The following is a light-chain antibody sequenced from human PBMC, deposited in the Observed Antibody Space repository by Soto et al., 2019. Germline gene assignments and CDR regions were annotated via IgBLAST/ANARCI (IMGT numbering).Light chain of an antibody. CDR1: SSDVGSYNL. V-gene: IGLV2-23*01. Sequence: QSALTQPASVSWSPGQSITISCTGTSSDVGSYNLVSWYQQHPGKAPKLMIYEGSKRPSGVSNRFSGSKSGNTASLTISGLQAEYEADYYCCSYAGSSKGGVFGGGTKVTVL. CDR2: EGS. J-gene: IGLJ2*01. CDR3: CSYAGSSKGGV.